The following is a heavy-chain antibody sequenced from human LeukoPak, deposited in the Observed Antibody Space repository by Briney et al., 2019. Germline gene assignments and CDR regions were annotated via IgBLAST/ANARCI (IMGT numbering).Heavy chain of an antibody. V-gene: IGHV1-2*02. CDR2: INPNSGGT. D-gene: IGHD2-21*01. CDR1: GYTFTAYY. J-gene: IGHJ4*02. Sequence: ASVKVSFKASGYTFTAYYIHWVRQSPGQGLEWMGWINPNSGGTNYAQKFQGRVTMTRDTSITTAYMELSRLRSDDTAVYYCARGGGGHCGGDWGQGTLVTVSS. CDR3: ARGGGGHCGGD.